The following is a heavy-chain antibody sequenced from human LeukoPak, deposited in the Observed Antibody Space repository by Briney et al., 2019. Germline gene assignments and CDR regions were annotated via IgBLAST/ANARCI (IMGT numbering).Heavy chain of an antibody. Sequence: ASVKVSCKASGYTFTSYDIDWVRQATGQGLEWMGWMNPNSGNTGYAQKFQGRVTMTRNTSISTAYMELSSLRSEDTAVYYCARGRDLRRYYYYYMDVWGKGTTVTVX. CDR2: MNPNSGNT. J-gene: IGHJ6*03. V-gene: IGHV1-8*01. D-gene: IGHD3-3*01. CDR3: ARGRDLRRYYYYYMDV. CDR1: GYTFTSYD.